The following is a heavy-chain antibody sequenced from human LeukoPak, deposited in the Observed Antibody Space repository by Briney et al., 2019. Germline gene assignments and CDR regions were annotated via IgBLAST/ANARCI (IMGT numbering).Heavy chain of an antibody. V-gene: IGHV5-51*01. J-gene: IGHJ6*02. Sequence: GESLNISCKGSGYSFTSYWIGWVRQMPGKGLEWMGIIYPGDSDTRYSPSFQGQVTISADKSISTAYLQWSSLKASDTAMYYCASSNWGSGYYYYGMDVWGQGTTVTVSS. CDR1: GYSFTSYW. CDR2: IYPGDSDT. CDR3: ASSNWGSGYYYYGMDV. D-gene: IGHD7-27*01.